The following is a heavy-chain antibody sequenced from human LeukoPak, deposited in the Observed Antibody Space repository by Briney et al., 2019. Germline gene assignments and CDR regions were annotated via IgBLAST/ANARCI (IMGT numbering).Heavy chain of an antibody. CDR2: IKPNSGGT. J-gene: IGHJ4*02. Sequence: ASVKVSCKASGYTFTGYYMHWVRQAPGQGLEWMGWIKPNSGGTNYAQKFQGRVTMTRDTSISTAYMELSRLRSDDTAVYYCARGAPYYYDSSGYRFDYWGQGTLVTVSS. D-gene: IGHD3-22*01. CDR1: GYTFTGYY. V-gene: IGHV1-2*02. CDR3: ARGAPYYYDSSGYRFDY.